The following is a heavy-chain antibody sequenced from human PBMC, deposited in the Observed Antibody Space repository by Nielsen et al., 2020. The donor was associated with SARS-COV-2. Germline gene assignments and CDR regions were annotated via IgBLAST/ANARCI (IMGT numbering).Heavy chain of an antibody. Sequence: GSLRLSCAISGGTFGIYYWSWIRQAPGKGLEWIGETNNAGTTNYNRSLKSRVILSLDTSKNLFSLRLTSVTAADTALYFCASPFGDYDTGDTDCWGQGTLVTVSS. V-gene: IGHV4-34*01. CDR2: TNNAGTT. CDR1: GGTFGIYY. CDR3: ASPFGDYDTGDTDC. J-gene: IGHJ4*02. D-gene: IGHD4-17*01.